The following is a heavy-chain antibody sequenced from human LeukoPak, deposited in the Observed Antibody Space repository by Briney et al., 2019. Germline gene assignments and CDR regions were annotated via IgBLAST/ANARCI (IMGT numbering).Heavy chain of an antibody. CDR3: AKGYSSAWFDY. Sequence: GGSLRLSCAASGFTFNNYASHWVRQAPGRGLEWLAFIPYDGNNKYYADSVRGRFTISRDNSKNTLYFQMNSLRPEDTAVYYCAKGYSSAWFDYWGQGTLVTVSS. J-gene: IGHJ4*02. CDR2: IPYDGNNK. CDR1: GFTFNNYA. V-gene: IGHV3-30*02. D-gene: IGHD6-19*01.